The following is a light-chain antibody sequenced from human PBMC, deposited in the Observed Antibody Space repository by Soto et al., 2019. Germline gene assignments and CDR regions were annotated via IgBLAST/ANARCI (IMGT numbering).Light chain of an antibody. CDR2: DAS. CDR3: QQYGSSPPT. J-gene: IGKJ1*01. V-gene: IGKV1-5*01. Sequence: DIQMTQSPSTLSASVGDRVTITCRASQSISSWLAWYQQKPGKAPKLLIYDASSLESGVPDRFSGSGSGTDFTLTISRLEPEDFAVYYCQQYGSSPPTFGQGTKVDIK. CDR1: QSISSW.